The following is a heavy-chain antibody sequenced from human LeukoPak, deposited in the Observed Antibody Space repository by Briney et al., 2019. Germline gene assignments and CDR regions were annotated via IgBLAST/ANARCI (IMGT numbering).Heavy chain of an antibody. J-gene: IGHJ4*02. V-gene: IGHV3-33*01. CDR1: GFTFSSYG. Sequence: PGRSLRLSCAASGFTFSSYGMHWVRQAPGKGLEWVAVIWYDGSNKYYADSVKGRFTISRDNSKNTLYLQMNSLRAEDTAVYYCARHVGSSDYLPYFDYWGQGTLVTVSS. CDR2: IWYDGSNK. D-gene: IGHD6-13*01. CDR3: ARHVGSSDYLPYFDY.